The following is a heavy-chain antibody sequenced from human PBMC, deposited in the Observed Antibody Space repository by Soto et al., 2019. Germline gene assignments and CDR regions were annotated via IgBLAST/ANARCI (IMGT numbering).Heavy chain of an antibody. J-gene: IGHJ6*02. CDR1: GFTFSSYG. CDR3: AKAIAVALVQGYYYGMDV. V-gene: IGHV3-30*18. CDR2: ISYDGSNK. D-gene: IGHD6-19*01. Sequence: GGSLRLSCAASGFTFSSYGMHWVRQAPGKGLEWVAVISYDGSNKYYADSVKGRFTISRDNSKNTLYLQMNSLRAEDTAVYYCAKAIAVALVQGYYYGMDVWGQGTTVTVSS.